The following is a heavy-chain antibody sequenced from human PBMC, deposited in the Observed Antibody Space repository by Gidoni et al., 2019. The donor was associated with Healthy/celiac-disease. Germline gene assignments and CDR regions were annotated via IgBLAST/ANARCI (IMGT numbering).Heavy chain of an antibody. J-gene: IGHJ5*02. CDR3: AREEWLVPSHWFDP. V-gene: IGHV1-46*01. CDR1: GYTFTSYY. CDR2: INPSGGGT. D-gene: IGHD6-19*01. Sequence: QVQLVQSGAEVKKPGASVKVSCKASGYTFTSYYMHWVRQAPGQGLEWMGIINPSGGGTRFAQKFQGRVSMTRDTSTSTVYMELSGLRSEDTAVYYCAREEWLVPSHWFDPWGQGTLVTVSS.